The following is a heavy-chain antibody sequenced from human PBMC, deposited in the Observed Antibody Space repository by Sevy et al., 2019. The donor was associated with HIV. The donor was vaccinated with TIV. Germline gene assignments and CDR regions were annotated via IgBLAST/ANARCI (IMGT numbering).Heavy chain of an antibody. CDR2: ISGSGGST. CDR1: GFTFSSYA. CDR3: AKVDIRRGYSYGFFDY. J-gene: IGHJ4*02. D-gene: IGHD5-18*01. Sequence: GGSLRLSCAASGFTFSSYAMSWVRQAPGKGLEWVSVISGSGGSTYYADSVKGRFTISRDNSKNTLYLQMNSLRAEDTAVYYCAKVDIRRGYSYGFFDYWGQGTLVTVSS. V-gene: IGHV3-23*01.